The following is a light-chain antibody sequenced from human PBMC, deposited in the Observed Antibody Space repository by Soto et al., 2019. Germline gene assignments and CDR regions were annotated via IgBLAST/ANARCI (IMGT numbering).Light chain of an antibody. CDR2: GAF. CDR3: LQHNSYPWT. V-gene: IGKV1-17*01. Sequence: DIQMTQSPSSLSASVGDRVTITCRASQGIGNDLGWFQQKPGKAPKRLIYGAFTLDSGVPSRFSGSGSGTEFTLTITSLQPEDFATYYCLQHNSYPWTFGQGTRVEI. J-gene: IGKJ1*01. CDR1: QGIGND.